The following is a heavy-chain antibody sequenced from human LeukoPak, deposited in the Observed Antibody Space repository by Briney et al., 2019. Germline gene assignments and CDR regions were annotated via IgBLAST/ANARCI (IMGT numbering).Heavy chain of an antibody. CDR2: IRYDGSNK. CDR3: AKVSSDIVVVPAASSLDY. J-gene: IGHJ4*02. CDR1: GFTFSSYG. Sequence: PGGSLRLSCAASGFTFSSYGMHWVRQAPGKGLEWVAFIRYDGSNKYYADSVKGRFTISRDNSKNTLYLQMNSLRAEDTAVYYCAKVSSDIVVVPAASSLDYWGQGTLVTASS. D-gene: IGHD2-2*01. V-gene: IGHV3-30*02.